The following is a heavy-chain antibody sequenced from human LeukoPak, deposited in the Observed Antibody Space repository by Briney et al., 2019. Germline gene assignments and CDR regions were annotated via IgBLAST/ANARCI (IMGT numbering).Heavy chain of an antibody. CDR1: GYTFTGYY. Sequence: GASVRVSCKASGYTFTGYYMHWVRQAPGQGLEWMAGINPNRGGTNYAQTVKGRFTMTRDTSISTAYMELSRLRSDDTAVYYCASSGSSWNDAFDIWGQGTMVTVSS. J-gene: IGHJ3*02. V-gene: IGHV1-2*02. CDR2: INPNRGGT. CDR3: ASSGSSWNDAFDI. D-gene: IGHD6-13*01.